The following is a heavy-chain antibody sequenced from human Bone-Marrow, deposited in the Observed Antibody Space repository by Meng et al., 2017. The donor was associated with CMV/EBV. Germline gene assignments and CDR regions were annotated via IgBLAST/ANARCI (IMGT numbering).Heavy chain of an antibody. J-gene: IGHJ6*02. CDR3: ARASPGYYYYYGMDV. Sequence: GSLRLSCTVSGGSVSSGSYYWSWIRQPPGKGLEWIGYIYYSGSTNYNPSLKSRVTISVDTSKNQFSLKLSSVTAADTAVYYCARASPGYYYYYGMDVWGQGTTVTVSS. CDR2: IYYSGST. V-gene: IGHV4-61*01. CDR1: GGSVSSGSYY.